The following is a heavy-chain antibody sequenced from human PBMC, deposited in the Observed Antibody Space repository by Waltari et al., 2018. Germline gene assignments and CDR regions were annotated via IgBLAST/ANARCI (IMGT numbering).Heavy chain of an antibody. CDR3: AKTIRAPDF. CDR1: GFTFSSSA. J-gene: IGHJ4*02. CDR2: IINTGAAT. Sequence: EVQMLESGGGLVQPGGSLRLSCVASGFTFSSSAMSWVRQAPGKGLGLVSGIINTGAATYYADSVKGRFTISRDNSKNTGYLQMTSLRAEDKAIYYCAKTIRAPDFWGQGILVTVSS. D-gene: IGHD5-12*01. V-gene: IGHV3-23*01.